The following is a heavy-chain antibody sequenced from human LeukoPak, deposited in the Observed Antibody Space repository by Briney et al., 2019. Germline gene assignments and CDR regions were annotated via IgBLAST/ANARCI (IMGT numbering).Heavy chain of an antibody. J-gene: IGHJ4*02. CDR3: ARLGRVVPATIKMGFDY. CDR2: IYYSGST. CDR1: GGSISSGDYY. V-gene: IGHV4-30-4*08. Sequence: SETLSLTCTVSGGSISSGDYYWSWIRQPPGKGLEWIGYIYYSGSTYYNPSLKSRVTISVDTSKNQFSLKLNSMTAADTAVYYCARLGRVVPATIKMGFDYWGQGTLVTVSS. D-gene: IGHD2-2*02.